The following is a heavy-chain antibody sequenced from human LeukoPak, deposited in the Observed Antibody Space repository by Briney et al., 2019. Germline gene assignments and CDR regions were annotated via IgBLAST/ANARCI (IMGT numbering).Heavy chain of an antibody. V-gene: IGHV4-59*01. D-gene: IGHD3-16*02. CDR2: IYYSGST. J-gene: IGHJ3*02. CDR3: ARELRLGELSFDAFDI. CDR1: GGSISSYY. Sequence: SETLSLTCTVSGGSISSYYWSWIRQPPGKGLEWIGYIYYSGSTNYNPSLKSRVTISVDTFKNQFSLKLSSVTAADTAVYYCARELRLGELSFDAFDIWGQGTMVTVSS.